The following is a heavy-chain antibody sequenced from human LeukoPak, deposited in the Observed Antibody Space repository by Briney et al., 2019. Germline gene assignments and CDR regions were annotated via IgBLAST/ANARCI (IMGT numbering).Heavy chain of an antibody. J-gene: IGHJ5*02. CDR2: IYHSGSS. CDR1: GGSISSSSYY. D-gene: IGHD2-8*02. Sequence: PSETLSLTCTVSGGSISSSSYYWGWIRQPPGKGLEWIGSIYHSGSSYYNPSLKSRVTISVDTSKNQFSLKLSSVTAADTAVYYCAAGPGNWYDPWGQGTLVTVSS. V-gene: IGHV4-39*01. CDR3: AAGPGNWYDP.